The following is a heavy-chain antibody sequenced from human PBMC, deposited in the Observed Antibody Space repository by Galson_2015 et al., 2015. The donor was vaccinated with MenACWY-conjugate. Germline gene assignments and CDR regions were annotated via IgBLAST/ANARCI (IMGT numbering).Heavy chain of an antibody. Sequence: SLRLSCAASGFSFSSYNMNWVRQAPGKGLEWLSYISDSSGTIYYADSVRGRFTISRDNAKSSLYLQMDRLRVEDTAVYYCVRDRGRVTTFDIWGQGTMVTVSS. D-gene: IGHD4-17*01. CDR1: GFSFSSYN. CDR2: ISDSSGTI. V-gene: IGHV3-48*01. CDR3: VRDRGRVTTFDI. J-gene: IGHJ3*02.